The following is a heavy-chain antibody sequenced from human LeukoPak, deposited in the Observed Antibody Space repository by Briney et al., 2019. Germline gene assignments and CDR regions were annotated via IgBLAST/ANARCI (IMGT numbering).Heavy chain of an antibody. V-gene: IGHV3-23*01. CDR2: ISGSGGST. D-gene: IGHD4-17*01. Sequence: GGSRRLSGAAPGLTFTSTAMSWVRQAPGKGLEWVSAISGSGGSTYYADSVKGRFTISRDNSKNTLYLRMSSLRAEDTAVYYCARPPGSTVTTGFDDWGQGTLVTVSS. CDR1: GLTFTSTA. CDR3: ARPPGSTVTTGFDD. J-gene: IGHJ5*02.